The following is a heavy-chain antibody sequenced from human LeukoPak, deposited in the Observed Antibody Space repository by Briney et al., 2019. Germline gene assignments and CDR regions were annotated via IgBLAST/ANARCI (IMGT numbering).Heavy chain of an antibody. D-gene: IGHD3-10*01. V-gene: IGHV4-61*08. CDR2: IYYSGST. CDR1: GGSISSGGYY. J-gene: IGHJ4*02. CDR3: ARLTMVRGVTPYYFDY. Sequence: SQTLSLTCTVSGGSISSGGYYWSWIRQHPGKGLEWIGYIYYSGSTNYNPSLKSRVTISVDTSKNQFSLKLSSVTAADTAVYYCARLTMVRGVTPYYFDYWGQGTLVTVSS.